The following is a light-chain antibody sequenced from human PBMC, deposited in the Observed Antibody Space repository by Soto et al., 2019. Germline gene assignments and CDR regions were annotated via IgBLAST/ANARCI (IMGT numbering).Light chain of an antibody. V-gene: IGLV2-11*01. CDR2: DVA. J-gene: IGLJ1*01. CDR1: SSDVGSSNY. Sequence: LTQPRSVSGSPGQTVTISCTGSSSDVGSSNYMSWYQQHPGEAPKLVIYDVAQRPSGVPDRLSGSRSGKTASLTISGLQPDDEADYYCCSYAGSDTLIFGSGTKVTVL. CDR3: CSYAGSDTLI.